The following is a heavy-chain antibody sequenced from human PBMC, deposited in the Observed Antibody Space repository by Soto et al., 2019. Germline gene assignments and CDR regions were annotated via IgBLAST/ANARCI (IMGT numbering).Heavy chain of an antibody. D-gene: IGHD2-2*01. CDR1: GFSLSTSGEG. Sequence: SGPTLVNPTQTLTLTCTFSGFSLSTSGEGVGWIRQPPGKALEWLALIFWDDDKRYNSSLRSRLTITKATSKNQVVLTLTNMDPVDTATYYCAHRRDANVGVQADISAWFDPWGQGTQVTVSS. CDR2: IFWDDDK. CDR3: AHRRDANVGVQADISAWFDP. J-gene: IGHJ5*02. V-gene: IGHV2-5*02.